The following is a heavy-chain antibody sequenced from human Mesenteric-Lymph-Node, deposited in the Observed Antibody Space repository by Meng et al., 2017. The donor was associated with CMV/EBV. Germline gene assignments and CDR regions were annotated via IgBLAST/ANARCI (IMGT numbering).Heavy chain of an antibody. V-gene: IGHV4-39*01. CDR2: IYYSGST. Sequence: SETLSLTCTVSGGSISSSSYYWGWIRQPPGKGLEWIGSIYYSGSTYYNPSLKSRVTISVDTSKNQFSLKLSSVTAADTAVYYCARGQLLLDNWFDPWGQGTLVTVSS. CDR1: GGSISSSSYY. J-gene: IGHJ5*02. CDR3: ARGQLLLDNWFDP. D-gene: IGHD2-2*01.